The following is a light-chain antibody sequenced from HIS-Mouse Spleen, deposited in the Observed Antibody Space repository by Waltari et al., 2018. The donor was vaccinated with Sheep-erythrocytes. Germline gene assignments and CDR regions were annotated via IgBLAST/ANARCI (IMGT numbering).Light chain of an antibody. Sequence: QSALTQPASVSGSPGQSITISCTGTSSDVGSYNLVSWYQQHPGKAPKPMIYEGSKRPSRVSNRFSVSKSGNTASLTISGLQAEDEADYYCCSYAGSSTPWVFGGGTKLTVL. J-gene: IGLJ3*02. CDR1: SSDVGSYNL. V-gene: IGLV2-23*01. CDR3: CSYAGSSTPWV. CDR2: EGS.